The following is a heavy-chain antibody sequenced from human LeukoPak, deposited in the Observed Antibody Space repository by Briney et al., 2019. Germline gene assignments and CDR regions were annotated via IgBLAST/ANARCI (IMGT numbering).Heavy chain of an antibody. J-gene: IGHJ5*02. CDR2: IWYDGTNK. CDR1: GFTFNNYG. D-gene: IGHD2-15*01. Sequence: GGSLRLSCAASGFTFNNYGMHWVRQAPGKGLEWVAAIWYDGTNKYYTESVKGRFAISRDNSDNTLYLEMNSLRDEDTAIYYCAKDPQYCGGGNCYTYSWFDTWGQGTLVTVSS. CDR3: AKDPQYCGGGNCYTYSWFDT. V-gene: IGHV3-33*06.